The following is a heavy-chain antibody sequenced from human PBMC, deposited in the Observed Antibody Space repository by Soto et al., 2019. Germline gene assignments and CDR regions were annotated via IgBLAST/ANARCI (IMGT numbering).Heavy chain of an antibody. CDR2: ISGSGGST. J-gene: IGHJ4*02. D-gene: IGHD3-22*01. CDR1: GFTFSSYA. V-gene: IGHV3-23*01. Sequence: EVQLLESGGGLVQPGGSLRLSCAASGFTFSSYAMSWVRQAPGKGLEWVSAISGSGGSTYYADSVKGRFTISRDNSKNTLYLQMNSLRAEDTAVYYCAKLQDYYDSSGRPFYFDYWGQGTLDTVSS. CDR3: AKLQDYYDSSGRPFYFDY.